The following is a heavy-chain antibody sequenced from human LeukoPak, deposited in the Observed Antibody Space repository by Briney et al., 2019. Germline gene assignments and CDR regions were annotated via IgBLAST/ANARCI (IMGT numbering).Heavy chain of an antibody. D-gene: IGHD3-10*01. V-gene: IGHV3-30*04. CDR3: ARGKKGPYGSGSYLDY. Sequence: GGSLRLSCAASGFTFSSYAMHWVRQAPGEGLEWVAVISYDGSNKYYADSVKGRFTISRDNSKNTLYLQVNSLRAEDTAVYYCARGKKGPYGSGSYLDYWGQGTLVTVSS. CDR1: GFTFSSYA. J-gene: IGHJ4*02. CDR2: ISYDGSNK.